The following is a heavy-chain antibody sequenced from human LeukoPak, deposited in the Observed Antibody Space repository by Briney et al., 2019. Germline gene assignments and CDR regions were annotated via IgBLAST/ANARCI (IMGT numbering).Heavy chain of an antibody. J-gene: IGHJ6*02. CDR2: VSSSSSYI. D-gene: IGHD3-22*01. V-gene: IGHV3-21*01. Sequence: GGSLRLSCAAPGFTFSSYSMNWVRQAPGKGLEWVSCVSSSSSYIYYAESVKGRFTISRDNAKNSLYLQINSLRAEDTAVYYCARRVFYDDSSGNPYGLDVWGQGTTVTVSS. CDR3: ARRVFYDDSSGNPYGLDV. CDR1: GFTFSSYS.